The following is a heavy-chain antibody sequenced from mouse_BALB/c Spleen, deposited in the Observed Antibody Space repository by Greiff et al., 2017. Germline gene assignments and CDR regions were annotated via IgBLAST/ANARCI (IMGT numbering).Heavy chain of an antibody. CDR3: ADYYGYPSVGFDV. CDR2: IYPGGGYT. Sequence: QVQLKESGAELVRPGTSVKISCKASGYTFTNYWLGWVKQRPGHGLEWIGDIYPGGGYTNYNEKFKGKATLTADTSSSTAYMQLSSLTSEDSAVYFCADYYGYPSVGFDVWGAGTTVTVAS. J-gene: IGHJ1*01. CDR1: GYTFTNYW. V-gene: IGHV1-63*02. D-gene: IGHD1-2*01.